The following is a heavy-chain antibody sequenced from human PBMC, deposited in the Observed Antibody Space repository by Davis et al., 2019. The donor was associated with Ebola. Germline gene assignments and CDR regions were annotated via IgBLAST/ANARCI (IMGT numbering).Heavy chain of an antibody. Sequence: GGSLRLSCAASGFTFSSYDMHWVRQATGKGLEWVAVISYDGSNKYYADSVKGRFTISRDNAKNSLYLQMNSLRAEDTAVYYCARVVGYCSGGSCPPGYWGQGTLVTVSS. CDR2: ISYDGSNK. CDR3: ARVVGYCSGGSCPPGY. J-gene: IGHJ4*02. V-gene: IGHV3-30-3*01. D-gene: IGHD2-15*01. CDR1: GFTFSSYD.